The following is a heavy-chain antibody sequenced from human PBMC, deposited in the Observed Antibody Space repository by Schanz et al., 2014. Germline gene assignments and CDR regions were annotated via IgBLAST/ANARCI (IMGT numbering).Heavy chain of an antibody. V-gene: IGHV3-23*01. J-gene: IGHJ4*02. CDR3: ARDGDFDY. CDR1: GFTFSSYA. CDR2: INWNGGST. Sequence: EVQLLESGGGLVQPGGSLRLSCAASGFTFSSYAMSWVRQAPGKGLEWVSGINWNGGSTGYADSVKGRFTISRDNSKNTLFLQMSSLRAEDTAVYYCARDGDFDYWGQGTLVTVSS.